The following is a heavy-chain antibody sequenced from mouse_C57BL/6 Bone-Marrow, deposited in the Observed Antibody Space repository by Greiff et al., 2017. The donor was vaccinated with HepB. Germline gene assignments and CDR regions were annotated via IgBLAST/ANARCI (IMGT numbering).Heavy chain of an antibody. CDR3: TTLQLTPEFAY. CDR2: IDPENGDT. CDR1: GFNIKDDY. Sequence: EVMLVESGAELVRPGASVKLSCTASGFNIKDDYMHWVKQRPEQGLEWIGWIDPENGDTEYASKFQGKATITADTSSNTAYLQLSSLTSEDTAVYYCTTLQLTPEFAYWGQGTLVTVSA. J-gene: IGHJ3*01. D-gene: IGHD3-2*02. V-gene: IGHV14-4*01.